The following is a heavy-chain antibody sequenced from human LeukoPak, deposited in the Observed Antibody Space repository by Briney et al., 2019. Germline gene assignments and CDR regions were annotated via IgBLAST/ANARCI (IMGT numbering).Heavy chain of an antibody. CDR3: ARSHDYFPFDY. Sequence: ASVKVSCKPSGYTFTSYDIIGVRQAPGQGLESIGWISAYNGNTNYAQKLQGRVTMTTDTSTSTAYMELRRLRSEDTAVYYCARSHDYFPFDYWGQGTLVTVSS. J-gene: IGHJ4*02. V-gene: IGHV1-18*01. D-gene: IGHD2/OR15-2a*01. CDR1: GYTFTSYD. CDR2: ISAYNGNT.